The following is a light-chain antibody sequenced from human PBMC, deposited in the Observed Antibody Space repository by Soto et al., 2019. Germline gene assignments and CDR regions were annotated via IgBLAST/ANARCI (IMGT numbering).Light chain of an antibody. J-gene: IGLJ1*01. CDR2: EVS. Sequence: QSALTQPPSASGSPGQSVTISCTGTSSDVGGYNYVSWYQQHPGKAPKLMIYEVSNRPSGVSNRFSGSKSGNTASLTISGLQAEDEADYYCSSYTSSSTDVFGTGTKVTVL. V-gene: IGLV2-14*01. CDR1: SSDVGGYNY. CDR3: SSYTSSSTDV.